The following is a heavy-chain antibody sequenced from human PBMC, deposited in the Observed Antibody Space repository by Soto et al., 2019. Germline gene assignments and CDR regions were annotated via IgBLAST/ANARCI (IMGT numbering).Heavy chain of an antibody. D-gene: IGHD3-3*01. J-gene: IGHJ6*02. CDR2: IKEDGSEK. CDR1: GFTFSSYW. Sequence: EVQLVESGGGLVQPGGSLRLSCAASGFTFSSYWMSWVRQAPGKGLEWVANIKEDGSEKYYVDSVKGRFTISRDNAKNSLYLQMNSLRAEDTAEYYCARDFGILRFLEWFNYYYGMDVWGQGTTVTVSS. V-gene: IGHV3-7*03. CDR3: ARDFGILRFLEWFNYYYGMDV.